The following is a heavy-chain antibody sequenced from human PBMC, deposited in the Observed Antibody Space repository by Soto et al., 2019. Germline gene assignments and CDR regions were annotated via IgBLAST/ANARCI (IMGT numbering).Heavy chain of an antibody. J-gene: IGHJ6*02. CDR2: IYYSAST. V-gene: IGHV4-30-4*01. CDR3: ASDGQYSYGRDAYEDYDGVDV. CDR1: GGSISSGDYY. D-gene: IGHD5-18*01. Sequence: PSETLSLTCTVSGGSISSGDYYWSWLRQPPGKGLEWIGYIYYSASTYYNPSLKSRVTISVDTYKNQFSLKLSSVTAADTAMYCCASDGQYSYGRDAYEDYDGVDVWGHGTTVTVSS.